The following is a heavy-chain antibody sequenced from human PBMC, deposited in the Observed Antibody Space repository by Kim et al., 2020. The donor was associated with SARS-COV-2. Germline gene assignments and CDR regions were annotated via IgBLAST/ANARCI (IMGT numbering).Heavy chain of an antibody. J-gene: IGHJ4*02. Sequence: GGSLRLSCAASGFTFSSYGMHWVRQAPGKGLEWVAVISYDGSNKYYADSVKGRFTISRDNSKNTLYLQMNSLRAEDTAVYYCAKVLPPYSGSFYDYWGQGTLVTVSS. D-gene: IGHD1-26*01. CDR1: GFTFSSYG. CDR2: ISYDGSNK. CDR3: AKVLPPYSGSFYDY. V-gene: IGHV3-30*18.